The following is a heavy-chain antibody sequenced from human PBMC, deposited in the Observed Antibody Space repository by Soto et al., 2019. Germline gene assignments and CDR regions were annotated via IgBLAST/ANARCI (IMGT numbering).Heavy chain of an antibody. CDR1: GFTFSSYA. CDR3: ARDYYKYYDSSGYYRSPAY. J-gene: IGHJ4*02. V-gene: IGHV3-30-3*01. D-gene: IGHD3-22*01. Sequence: QVQLVESGGGVVQPGRSLRLSCAASGFTFSSYAMHWVRQAPGKGLEWVALISYDGSDKDYADSVKGRFTISRDNSRNPLFLQMNSVRAEDTAVYYCARDYYKYYDSSGYYRSPAYWGQGTLVTVSS. CDR2: ISYDGSDK.